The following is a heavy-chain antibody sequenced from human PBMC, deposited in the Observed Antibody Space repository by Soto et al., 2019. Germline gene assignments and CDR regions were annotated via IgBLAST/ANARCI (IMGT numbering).Heavy chain of an antibody. D-gene: IGHD4-4*01. J-gene: IGHJ6*02. CDR1: EFTFSSYA. CDR2: ISYDGGHK. V-gene: IGHV3-30-3*01. CDR3: PRVKTYYSNPRGPFFFYGMDV. Sequence: QVQLVESGGGVVHPERSLRLSCSASEFTFSSYAMHWVRQAPGKGLEWVAGISYDGGHKFYGDSVRGRFTISRDSSKTTVFLQMNSLRPEDTAAYYCPRVKTYYSNPRGPFFFYGMDVWGQGTTVTVSS.